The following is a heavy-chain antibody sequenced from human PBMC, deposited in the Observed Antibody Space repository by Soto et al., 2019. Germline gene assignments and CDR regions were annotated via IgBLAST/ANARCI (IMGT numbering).Heavy chain of an antibody. Sequence: SETLSLTCAVSGGSISSSNWWSWVRQPPGKGLEWIGEIYHSGSTNYNPSLKSRVTISVDKSKNQFSLKLSSVTAADTAVYYCARDQQRRGEYYYYYGMDVWGQGTTVTVSS. V-gene: IGHV4-4*02. D-gene: IGHD2-21*01. CDR3: ARDQQRRGEYYYYYGMDV. CDR1: GGSISSSNW. CDR2: IYHSGST. J-gene: IGHJ6*02.